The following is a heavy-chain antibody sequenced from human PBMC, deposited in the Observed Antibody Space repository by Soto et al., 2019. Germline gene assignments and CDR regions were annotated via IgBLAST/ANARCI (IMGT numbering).Heavy chain of an antibody. V-gene: IGHV3-20*04. CDR2: INWNGGST. CDR1: GFTFDDYG. J-gene: IGHJ4*02. Sequence: GGSLRLSCAASGFTFDDYGMSWVRQAPGKGLEWVSGINWNGGSTGYADSVKGRFTISRDNAKNSLYLQMNSLRAEDTALYYCARVGSGYALGDFDYWGQGTLVTVSS. D-gene: IGHD5-12*01. CDR3: ARVGSGYALGDFDY.